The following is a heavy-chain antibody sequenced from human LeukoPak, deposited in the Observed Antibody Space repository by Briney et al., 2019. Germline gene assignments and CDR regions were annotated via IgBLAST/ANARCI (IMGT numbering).Heavy chain of an antibody. V-gene: IGHV3-30*03. J-gene: IGHJ5*02. CDR2: ISYDGSNK. CDR1: GFTFSSYG. CDR3: ARGQREFDP. Sequence: PGRSLRLSCAASGFTFSSYGMHWVRQAPGKGLEWVAVISYDGSNKYYADSVKGRFTTSRDNSKNTLYLQMNSLRAEDTAVYYCARGQREFDPWGQGTLVTVSS.